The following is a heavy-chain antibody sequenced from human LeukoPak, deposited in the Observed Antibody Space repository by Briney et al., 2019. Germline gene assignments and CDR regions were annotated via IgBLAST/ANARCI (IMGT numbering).Heavy chain of an antibody. Sequence: GGSLRLSCAASGFTFSSYGMHWVRQAPGKGLEWVAVISYDGSNKYYADSVKGRFTISRDNSKNTLYLQMNSLRAEDTAVYYCAKDAVRGVMRYYFDYWGRGTLVTVSS. CDR3: AKDAVRGVMRYYFDY. CDR1: GFTFSSYG. CDR2: ISYDGSNK. D-gene: IGHD3-10*01. V-gene: IGHV3-30*18. J-gene: IGHJ4*02.